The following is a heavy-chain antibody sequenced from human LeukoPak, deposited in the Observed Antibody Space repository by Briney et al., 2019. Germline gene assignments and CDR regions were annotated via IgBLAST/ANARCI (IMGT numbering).Heavy chain of an antibody. CDR2: ISGYNGNT. V-gene: IGHV1-18*01. CDR3: ARDGTYPFSSGRYPGSSWFDP. Sequence: ASVKVSCKASDYSFPSNGISWVRQAPGQGLEWMGWISGYNGNTKYKGRVTMTIDTSTSTAHMELRSLRSDDTAVYYCARDGTYPFSSGRYPGSSWFDPWGQGTLVTVSS. J-gene: IGHJ5*02. D-gene: IGHD6-19*01. CDR1: DYSFPSNG.